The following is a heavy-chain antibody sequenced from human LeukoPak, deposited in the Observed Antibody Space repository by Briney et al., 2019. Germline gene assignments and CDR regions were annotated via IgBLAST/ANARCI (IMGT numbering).Heavy chain of an antibody. V-gene: IGHV1-2*02. D-gene: IGHD3-10*01. Sequence: ASVKVSCKASGYTFTGYYMHWVRQAPGQGLEWMGWVNPNSGGTNYAQKFQGRVTMTRDTSISTAYMELSRLRSDDTAVYYCARGWFGGLSQFDYWGQGTLVTVSS. CDR2: VNPNSGGT. CDR1: GYTFTGYY. J-gene: IGHJ4*02. CDR3: ARGWFGGLSQFDY.